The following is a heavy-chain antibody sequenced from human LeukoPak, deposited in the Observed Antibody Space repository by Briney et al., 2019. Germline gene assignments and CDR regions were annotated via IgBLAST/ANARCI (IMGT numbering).Heavy chain of an antibody. CDR2: VSDNGDRT. D-gene: IGHD2-21*01. CDR1: GLTFSSYG. V-gene: IGHV3-23*01. CDR3: AKNQDGCGVILAAKFAS. Sequence: GGSLRLSCAASGLTFSSYGMNWVRQAPGKGLEWVSAVSDNGDRTYYADSVKGRFTISRDNSKNTLYLQMNSMRADDTAVFYCAKNQDGCGVILAAKFASWGQGPLVTVSS. J-gene: IGHJ4*02.